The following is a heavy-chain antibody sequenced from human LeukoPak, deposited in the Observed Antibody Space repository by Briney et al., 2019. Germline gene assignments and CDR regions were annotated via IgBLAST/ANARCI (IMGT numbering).Heavy chain of an antibody. V-gene: IGHV1-2*02. CDR1: GYTFTGYY. Sequence: GASVKVSCKASGYTFTGYYMHWVRQAPGQGLEWMGWINPNSGGTNYAQKFQGRVTMTRDTSISTAYMELSRLRSDDTAVYYCARDQAQAQTHYYDSSGYYLTYGMDVWGQGTTVTVSS. CDR2: INPNSGGT. CDR3: ARDQAQAQTHYYDSSGYYLTYGMDV. D-gene: IGHD3-22*01. J-gene: IGHJ6*02.